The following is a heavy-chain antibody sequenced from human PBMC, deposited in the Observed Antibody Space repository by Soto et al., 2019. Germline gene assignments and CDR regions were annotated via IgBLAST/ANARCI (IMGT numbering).Heavy chain of an antibody. J-gene: IGHJ4*02. V-gene: IGHV3-7*01. CDR1: GFTFSSYW. D-gene: IGHD2-15*01. Sequence: GGSLRLSCAASGFTFSSYWMSWVRQAPGKGLEWVANIKQDGSEKYYVDSVKGRFIISRDNAKNSLYLQMDSLKAEDTAVYFCARPLGYCSGGSCFPFGHWGQGTLVTVSS. CDR3: ARPLGYCSGGSCFPFGH. CDR2: IKQDGSEK.